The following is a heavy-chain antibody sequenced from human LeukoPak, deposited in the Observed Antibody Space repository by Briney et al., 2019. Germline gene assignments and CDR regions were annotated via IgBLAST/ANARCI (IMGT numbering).Heavy chain of an antibody. V-gene: IGHV5-51*01. CDR2: IYPGDSDT. Sequence: GESLKISFQGSGYSFTSYWIGWVRPMPGKGLAWMGIIYPGDSDTRYSPSFQGQVTISADKSISTAYLQWSSLKASDTAMYYCARFATTVTNYFDYWGQGTLVTVSS. CDR3: ARFATTVTNYFDY. J-gene: IGHJ4*02. CDR1: GYSFTSYW. D-gene: IGHD4-17*01.